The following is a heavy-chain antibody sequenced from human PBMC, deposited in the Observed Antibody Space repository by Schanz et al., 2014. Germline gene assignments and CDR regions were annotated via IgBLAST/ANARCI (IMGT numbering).Heavy chain of an antibody. D-gene: IGHD6-13*01. CDR3: AREEGWGIAAAGPKHYYYGMDV. CDR2: ISSSGTTI. J-gene: IGHJ6*02. CDR1: GFAFSSYS. Sequence: QLVGSGGGLIQPGGSLRLSCTASGFAFSSYSMNWVRQAPGKGLEWVSYISSSGTTIYYADSVKGRFSISRDNAKNSLFLQMNRLRAEDTALYYCAREEGWGIAAAGPKHYYYGMDVWGQGTTVTISS. V-gene: IGHV3-48*04.